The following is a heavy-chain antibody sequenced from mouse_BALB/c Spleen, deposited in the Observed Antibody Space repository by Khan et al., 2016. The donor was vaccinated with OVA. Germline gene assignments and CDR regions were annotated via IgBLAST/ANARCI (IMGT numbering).Heavy chain of an antibody. CDR2: ILPGSGSR. Sequence: QVQLQQSGAELMKPGASVKISCKATGYTFSDYWLEWVKQRPGHGLEWIGEILPGSGSRNYNEKFKGKATFTADISSKTTYMQLSRLTSEDSAVYYCARVNYGSRDYFDYWGQGTTLTVYS. CDR1: GYTFSDYW. D-gene: IGHD1-1*01. V-gene: IGHV1-9*01. J-gene: IGHJ2*01. CDR3: ARVNYGSRDYFDY.